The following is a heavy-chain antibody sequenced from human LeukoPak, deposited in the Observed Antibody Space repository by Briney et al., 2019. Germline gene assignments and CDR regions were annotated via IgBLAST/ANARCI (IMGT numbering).Heavy chain of an antibody. V-gene: IGHV3-43*02. CDR3: AKESGKFDY. J-gene: IGHJ4*02. CDR2: ISADGGST. Sequence: GGPLSFPFLASGLNFDDSALNWVVKAPGKVLEWVSLISADGGSTFSADSVKGRFSISRDNSKNSLYLQMNSLRSEDTAMYYCAKESGKFDYWGQGTLVAVSS. CDR1: GLNFDDSA.